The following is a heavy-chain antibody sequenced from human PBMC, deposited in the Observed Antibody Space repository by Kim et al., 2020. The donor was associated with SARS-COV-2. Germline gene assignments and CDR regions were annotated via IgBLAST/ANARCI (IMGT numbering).Heavy chain of an antibody. V-gene: IGHV3-66*01. CDR1: GFTVSSNY. Sequence: GGSLRLSCAASGFTVSSNYMSWVRQAPGKGLEWVSVIYSGGSTYYADSVKGRFTISRDNSKNKLYLQMNSLRAEDTAVYYCASPYYYDSSGYSPDKRVFDYWGQGTLVTVSS. CDR2: IYSGGST. D-gene: IGHD3-22*01. J-gene: IGHJ4*02. CDR3: ASPYYYDSSGYSPDKRVFDY.